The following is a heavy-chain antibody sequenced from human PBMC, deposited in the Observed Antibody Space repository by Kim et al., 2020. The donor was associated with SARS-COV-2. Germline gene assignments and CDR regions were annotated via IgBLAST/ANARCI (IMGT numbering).Heavy chain of an antibody. CDR1: GFTVSSNY. J-gene: IGHJ5*02. CDR2: IYRGGNT. D-gene: IGHD2-2*01. CDR3: AKRNPTSWDLDT. V-gene: IGHV3-66*02. Sequence: GGSLRLSCEASGFTVSSNYMNWVRQAPGKGLEWVSFIYRGGNTNYAASVKGRFTISRDNSKNTLFLQMNSLRAGDTAVYYYAKRNPTSWDLDTWGQGTLVTVS.